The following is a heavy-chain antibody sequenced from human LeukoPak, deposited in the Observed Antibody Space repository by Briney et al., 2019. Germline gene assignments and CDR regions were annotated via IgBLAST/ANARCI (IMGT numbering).Heavy chain of an antibody. J-gene: IGHJ4*02. D-gene: IGHD6-13*01. CDR2: ISSSGSTI. CDR1: GFTFSDYY. Sequence: PGGSLRLSCAASGFTFSDYYMSWIRQAPGKGLEWVSYISSSGSTIYYADSVKGRFTISRDNAKNSLYLQMNSLRAEDTAVYHCAKDMAEGAAAGIFDYWGQGTLVTVSS. V-gene: IGHV3-11*04. CDR3: AKDMAEGAAAGIFDY.